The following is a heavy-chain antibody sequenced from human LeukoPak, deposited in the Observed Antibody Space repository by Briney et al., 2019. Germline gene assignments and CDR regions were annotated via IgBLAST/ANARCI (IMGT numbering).Heavy chain of an antibody. V-gene: IGHV3-20*04. CDR1: GFTFDDYG. Sequence: GGSLRLSCAASGFTFDDYGMSWVRQAPGKGLEWVSGINWNGGSTGYADSVKGRFTISRDNAKNSLYLQMNSLRAEDTALYYCAKDSSSPYCSGGSCYSLPANWFDLWGQGTLVTVSS. CDR3: AKDSSSPYCSGGSCYSLPANWFDL. D-gene: IGHD2-15*01. CDR2: INWNGGST. J-gene: IGHJ5*02.